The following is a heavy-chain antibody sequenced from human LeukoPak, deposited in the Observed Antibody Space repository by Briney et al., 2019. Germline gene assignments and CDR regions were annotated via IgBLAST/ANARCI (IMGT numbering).Heavy chain of an antibody. CDR1: GYSISSGYY. J-gene: IGHJ4*02. V-gene: IGHV4-38-2*01. Sequence: SETLSLTCAVSGYSISSGYYWGWIRQPPGKGLEWIGSIYHSGSTYYNPSLKSRVTISVDTSKNQFSLKLSSVTAADTAVYYCESTGSGKQAHYFDYWGQGTLVTVSS. CDR2: IYHSGST. D-gene: IGHD3-10*01. CDR3: ESTGSGKQAHYFDY.